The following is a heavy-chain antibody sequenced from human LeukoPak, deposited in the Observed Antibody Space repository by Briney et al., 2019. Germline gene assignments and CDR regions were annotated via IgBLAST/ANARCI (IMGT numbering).Heavy chain of an antibody. Sequence: GGSLRLSCAASGFTVSTDHMSWVRQAPGKGLEWVAVSYNNNISQYAESVKGRFTISRDNSKNTLDLQMNSLRAEDTALYYCARVWELSFDYWGQGTLVTVCS. J-gene: IGHJ4*02. CDR1: GFTVSTDH. CDR3: ARVWELSFDY. D-gene: IGHD3-16*02. CDR2: SYNNNIS. V-gene: IGHV3-53*01.